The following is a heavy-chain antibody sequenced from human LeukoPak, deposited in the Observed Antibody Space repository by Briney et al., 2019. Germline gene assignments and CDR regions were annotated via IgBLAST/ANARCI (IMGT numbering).Heavy chain of an antibody. CDR2: INHSGST. D-gene: IGHD3-3*01. CDR1: GGSISSYY. Sequence: SETLSLTCTVSGGSISSYYWSWLRQPPGKGLEWIGEINHSGSTNYNPSLKSRVTISVDTSKNQFSLKLSSVTAADTAVYYCARVEAPPNWFDPWGQGTLVTVSS. V-gene: IGHV4-34*01. CDR3: ARVEAPPNWFDP. J-gene: IGHJ5*02.